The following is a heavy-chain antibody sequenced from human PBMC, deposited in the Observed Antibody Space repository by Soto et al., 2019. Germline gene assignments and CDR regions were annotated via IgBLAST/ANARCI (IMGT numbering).Heavy chain of an antibody. CDR3: ASLTGYEGGWFDP. D-gene: IGHD3-9*01. V-gene: IGHV4-30-4*01. CDR1: GGSISSGDYY. Sequence: QVQLQESGPGLVKPSQTLSLTCTVSGGSISSGDYYWSWIRQPPGKGLEWIGYIYYSGSTYYNPSLKSRVTISVDTSKHQFSLKLSSVTAADTAVYYCASLTGYEGGWFDPWGQGTLVTVSS. J-gene: IGHJ5*02. CDR2: IYYSGST.